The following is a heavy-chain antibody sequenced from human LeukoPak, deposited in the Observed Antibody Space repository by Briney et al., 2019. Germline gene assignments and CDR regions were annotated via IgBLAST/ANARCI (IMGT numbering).Heavy chain of an antibody. Sequence: GGSLRLSCAASGFTFSSYWMSWVRQARGKGVEGVANIKQDGSEKYYVDSVKGRFTISRDNAKNSLYLQMNSRRAEDTAVYYCARAGVPTVVIGVSPDYWGQGTLVTVSS. J-gene: IGHJ4*02. CDR2: IKQDGSEK. CDR1: GFTFSSYW. CDR3: ARAGVPTVVIGVSPDY. D-gene: IGHD4-23*01. V-gene: IGHV3-7*01.